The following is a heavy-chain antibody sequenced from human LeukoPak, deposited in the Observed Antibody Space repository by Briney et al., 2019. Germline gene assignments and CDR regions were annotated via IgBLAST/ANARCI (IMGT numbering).Heavy chain of an antibody. D-gene: IGHD3-22*01. J-gene: IGHJ5*02. CDR2: IFYSGST. Sequence: PSETLSLTCTVSGDSISSGGYYWSWLRQHPGKGLEWIGYIFYSGSTYYNPSLKSRVTMSVDTSKNQFSLKLNSVTAADTAVYYCARGLYDRSGIDPWGQGTLVTASS. CDR1: GDSISSGGYY. CDR3: ARGLYDRSGIDP. V-gene: IGHV4-31*03.